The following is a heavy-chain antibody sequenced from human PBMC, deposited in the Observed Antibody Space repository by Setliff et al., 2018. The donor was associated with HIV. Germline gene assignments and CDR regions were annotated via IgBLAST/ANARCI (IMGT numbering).Heavy chain of an antibody. D-gene: IGHD2-2*02. CDR3: ARQERYCTSADCYRYFNY. CDR2: IHTTGSP. J-gene: IGHJ4*02. V-gene: IGHV4-4*08. Sequence: PSETLSLTCAVYNESLGAHYWGWIRQPPGRGLEWIGSIHTTGSPKNNPSIQSRVSISIDMAKNQFSLKLSSVTAADTAVYYCARQERYCTSADCYRYFNYWGQGTLVTVSS. CDR1: NESLGAHY.